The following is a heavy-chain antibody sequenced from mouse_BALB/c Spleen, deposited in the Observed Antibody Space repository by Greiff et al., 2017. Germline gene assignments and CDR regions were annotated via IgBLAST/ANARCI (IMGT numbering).Heavy chain of an antibody. CDR2: IRLKSNNYAT. J-gene: IGHJ2*01. D-gene: IGHD1-1*02. CDR1: GFTFSNYW. V-gene: IGHV6-6*02. Sequence: EVKLEESGGGLVQPGGSMKLSCVASGFTFSNYWMNWVRQSPEKGLEWVAEIRLKSNNYATHYAESVKGRFTISRDDSKSSVYLQMNNLRAEDTGIYYCTPLYGGYFDYWGQGTTLTVSS. CDR3: TPLYGGYFDY.